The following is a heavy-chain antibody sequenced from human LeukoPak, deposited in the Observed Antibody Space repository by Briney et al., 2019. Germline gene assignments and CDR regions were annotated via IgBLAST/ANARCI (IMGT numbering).Heavy chain of an antibody. CDR2: IYHSGST. CDR1: GYFISSGYY. Sequence: PSETLSLTCTVSGYFISSGYYWGWIRQPPGKGLQWIGSIYHSGSTYYNPSLKSRVTISVDTSKNQFSLKLNSVSAADTAVYYCARGRRRTSCCYPLDYWGQGTLVTVSS. CDR3: ARGRRRTSCCYPLDY. J-gene: IGHJ4*02. V-gene: IGHV4-38-2*02. D-gene: IGHD2-2*01.